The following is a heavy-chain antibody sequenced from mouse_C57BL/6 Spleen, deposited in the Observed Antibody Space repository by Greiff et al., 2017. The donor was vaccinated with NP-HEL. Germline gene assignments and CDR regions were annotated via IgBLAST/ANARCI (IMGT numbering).Heavy chain of an antibody. CDR2: ISYDGSN. CDR1: GYSITSGYY. Sequence: EVKLMESGPGLVKPSQSLSLTCSVTGYSITSGYYWNWIRQFPGNKLEWMGYISYDGSNNYNPSLKNRISITRDTSKNQFFLKLNSVTTEDTATYYCARQSGRTYFDYWGQGTTLTVSS. CDR3: ARQSGRTYFDY. D-gene: IGHD3-1*01. V-gene: IGHV3-6*01. J-gene: IGHJ2*01.